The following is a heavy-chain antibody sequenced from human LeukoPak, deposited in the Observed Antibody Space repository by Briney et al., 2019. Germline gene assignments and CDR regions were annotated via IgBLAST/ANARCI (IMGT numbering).Heavy chain of an antibody. CDR3: ATTAYYYYVDV. J-gene: IGHJ6*03. V-gene: IGHV4-31*03. CDR2: IYYTGST. CDR1: GGSVSSGGYY. D-gene: IGHD1-26*01. Sequence: SETLSLTCTVSGGSVSSGGYYWSWIRQHPERRLEWIGYIYYTGSTYYNPSLESRLTISLDTSTNQFSLELGSVTAADTAMYYCATTAYYYYVDVWGKGTTVTVSS.